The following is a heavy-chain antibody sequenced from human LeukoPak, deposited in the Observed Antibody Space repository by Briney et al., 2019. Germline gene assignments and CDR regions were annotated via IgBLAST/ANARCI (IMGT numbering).Heavy chain of an antibody. Sequence: PGGSLRLSCAASGFTFSHAWMSWVRQAPGKGLEWVGRIKTKADGETTDYAAPVKGRFTISRDDSKNTLYLQMNSLKTEDTALYYCTTRFFDYLVYWGQGALVTVSS. CDR2: IKTKADGETT. V-gene: IGHV3-15*01. CDR1: GFTFSHAW. D-gene: IGHD3-3*01. J-gene: IGHJ4*02. CDR3: TTRFFDYLVY.